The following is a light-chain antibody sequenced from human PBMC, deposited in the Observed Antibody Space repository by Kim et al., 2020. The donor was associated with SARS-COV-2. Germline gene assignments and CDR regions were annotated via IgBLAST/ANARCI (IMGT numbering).Light chain of an antibody. Sequence: SVSPGERVTLSCRASQSVSSNLAWYLQKPGRAPRLLISGASTRAADIPARVSGSGSGTEFTLTISSLQSEDFAIYYCQQYNDWPLTFGGGTKLEI. CDR3: QQYNDWPLT. CDR1: QSVSSN. J-gene: IGKJ4*01. CDR2: GAS. V-gene: IGKV3-15*01.